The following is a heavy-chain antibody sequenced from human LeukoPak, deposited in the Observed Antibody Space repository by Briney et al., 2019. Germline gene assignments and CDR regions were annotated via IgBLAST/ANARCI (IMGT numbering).Heavy chain of an antibody. Sequence: SETLSLTCAVYGGSFSDFYWSWIRQPPGKGLEWIGEINHSGSTNYNPSLKSRVTISVDTSKNQFSLKLSSVTAADTAVYYCARSRGITRMVWLDPWGQGTLVTVSS. CDR1: GGSFSDFY. CDR2: INHSGST. CDR3: ARSRGITRMVWLDP. J-gene: IGHJ5*02. D-gene: IGHD2-2*01. V-gene: IGHV4-34*01.